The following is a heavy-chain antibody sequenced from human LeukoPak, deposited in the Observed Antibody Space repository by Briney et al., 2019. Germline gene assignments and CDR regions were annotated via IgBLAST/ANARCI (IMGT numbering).Heavy chain of an antibody. CDR3: ASGSSGSSSWSIAY. CDR1: GFSFSTYG. J-gene: IGHJ4*02. CDR2: IWYDGSNK. Sequence: GGSLRLSCAASGFSFSTYGMHWVRQAPGKGLEWVAVIWYDGSNKYYTDSVKGRFTISRDNSKGTLSLQMNSLRVEDTAVYYCASGSSGSSSWSIAYWGQGTLVTVSS. V-gene: IGHV3-33*01. D-gene: IGHD6-6*01.